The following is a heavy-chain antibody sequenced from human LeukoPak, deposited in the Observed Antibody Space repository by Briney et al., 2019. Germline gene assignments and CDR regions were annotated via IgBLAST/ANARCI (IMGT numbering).Heavy chain of an antibody. J-gene: IGHJ4*02. Sequence: ASVKVSCKASGYTFTSYYMHWVRQAPGQGLEWMGIINPSGGSTSYAQKFQGRVTMTRDASTSTVYMELNSLRSEDTAVYYCARSIAVAGMTDRVYFDYWGQGTLVTVSS. V-gene: IGHV1-46*01. D-gene: IGHD6-19*01. CDR2: INPSGGST. CDR1: GYTFTSYY. CDR3: ARSIAVAGMTDRVYFDY.